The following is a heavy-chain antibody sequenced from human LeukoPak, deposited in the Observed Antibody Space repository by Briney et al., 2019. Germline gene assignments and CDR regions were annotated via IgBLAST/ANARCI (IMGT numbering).Heavy chain of an antibody. V-gene: IGHV3-11*01. D-gene: IGHD6-13*01. CDR3: AKDILAAGLFFDY. CDR2: ISNKGSSSTT. CDR1: GFIFSDYY. J-gene: IGHJ4*02. Sequence: GGSLRLSCAASGFIFSDYYMGWVRQAPGKGLEWVSYISNKGSSSTTYYADSVKGRITISRDDAQNSLYLQMNSLRADDTAVYYCAKDILAAGLFFDYWGQGILVTVSS.